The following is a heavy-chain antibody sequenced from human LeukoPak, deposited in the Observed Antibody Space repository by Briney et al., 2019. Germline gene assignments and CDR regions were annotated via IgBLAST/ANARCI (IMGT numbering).Heavy chain of an antibody. V-gene: IGHV3-30*03. CDR2: ISYDGSNK. J-gene: IGHJ3*02. D-gene: IGHD1-26*01. CDR1: GFTFSSYG. Sequence: GRSLRLSCAASGFTFSSYGMHWVRQAPGKGLEWVAVISYDGSNKYYADSVKGRFTISRDNSKNTLYLQMNSLRAEDTAVYYCAPQKGYRELVDAFDIWGQGTMVTVSS. CDR3: APQKGYRELVDAFDI.